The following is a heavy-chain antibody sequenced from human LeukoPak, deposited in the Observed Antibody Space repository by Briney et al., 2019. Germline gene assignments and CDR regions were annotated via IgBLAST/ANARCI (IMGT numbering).Heavy chain of an antibody. CDR3: ARDAAARF. J-gene: IGHJ4*02. V-gene: IGHV3-48*01. CDR1: GFTFSSYS. Sequence: GGSLRLSCVGSGFTFSSYSMNWVRQAPGKGLEWVSYISGGSGGTIFYADSVKGRFTISRDNTKNSLYLQMNSLRADDTAVYYCARDAAARFWGQGTLVTVSS. CDR2: ISGGSGGTI. D-gene: IGHD6-13*01.